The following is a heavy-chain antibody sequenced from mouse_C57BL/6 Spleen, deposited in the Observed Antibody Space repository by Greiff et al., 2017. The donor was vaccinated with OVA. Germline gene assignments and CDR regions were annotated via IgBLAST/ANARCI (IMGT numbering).Heavy chain of an antibody. V-gene: IGHV1-85*01. Sequence: QVQLKESGPELVKPGASVKLSCKASGYTFTSYDINWVKQRPGQGLEWIGWIYPRDGSTKYNEKFKGKATLTVDTSSSTAYMELHSLASEDSAVYFCARRYYVSSFSFDYWGQGTTLTVSS. D-gene: IGHD1-1*01. CDR1: GYTFTSYD. CDR3: ARRYYVSSFSFDY. CDR2: IYPRDGST. J-gene: IGHJ2*01.